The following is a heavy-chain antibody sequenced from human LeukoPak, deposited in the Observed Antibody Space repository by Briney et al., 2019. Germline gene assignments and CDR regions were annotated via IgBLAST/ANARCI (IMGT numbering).Heavy chain of an antibody. CDR2: IQYDGSNK. V-gene: IGHV3-30*02. CDR1: GFTFSSYS. J-gene: IGHJ4*02. Sequence: PGGSLRLSCAASGFTFSSYSMNWVRQAPGKGLEWVTFIQYDGSNKYYADSVKGRFTISRDNSNNTVYLQMSSLRTEDTAVYYCVRSLTMVRGYDYWGQGTLVTVSS. D-gene: IGHD3-10*01. CDR3: VRSLTMVRGYDY.